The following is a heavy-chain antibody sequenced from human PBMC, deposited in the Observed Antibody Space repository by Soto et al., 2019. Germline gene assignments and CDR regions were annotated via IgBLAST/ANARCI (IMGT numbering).Heavy chain of an antibody. D-gene: IGHD3-10*02. V-gene: IGHV1-69*01. CDR1: GGTFSTSS. Sequence: QVQLVQSGAEVKEPGTSVKVSCKASGGTFSTSSFVWVRQGPGQGLEWMGRIIPIFKKTNVAQKVQGRVTVTADEAKRRAYMELSSLTSEDTAIYYRARVVVRCSGGDSWGQGTLVTVSS. CDR2: IIPIFKKT. CDR3: ARVVVRCSGGDS. J-gene: IGHJ4*02.